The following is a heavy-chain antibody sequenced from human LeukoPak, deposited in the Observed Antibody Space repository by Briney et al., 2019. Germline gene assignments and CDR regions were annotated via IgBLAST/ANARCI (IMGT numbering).Heavy chain of an antibody. Sequence: PGGSLRLSCVASGFTFSSYWMNWVRQAPGKGLVWVSRIASDGSSTTYAASVKGRFSISRDNAKNTLYLQMNSLRVEDTAVYYCARGRPHGNDYWGQGTLVTVSS. CDR3: ARGRPHGNDY. D-gene: IGHD4-23*01. CDR2: IASDGSST. J-gene: IGHJ4*02. CDR1: GFTFSSYW. V-gene: IGHV3-74*01.